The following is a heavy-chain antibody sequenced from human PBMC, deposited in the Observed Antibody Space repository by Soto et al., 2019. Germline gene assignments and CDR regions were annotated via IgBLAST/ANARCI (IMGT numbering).Heavy chain of an antibody. Sequence: QLQLQESGPGLVKPSETLSLTCTVSGGSISSSSYYWGWIRQPPGKGLEWIGRIYYSGSTYYKPSLKSRVTISVDTSKNQFSLKLSSVTAADTAVYYCARLGSGYSGYDWVYWGQGTLVTVSS. J-gene: IGHJ4*02. CDR2: IYYSGST. V-gene: IGHV4-39*01. CDR3: ARLGSGYSGYDWVY. CDR1: GGSISSSSYY. D-gene: IGHD5-12*01.